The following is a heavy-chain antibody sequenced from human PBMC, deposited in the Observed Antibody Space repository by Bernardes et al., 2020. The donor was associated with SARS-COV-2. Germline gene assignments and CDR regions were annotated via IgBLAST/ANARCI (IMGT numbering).Heavy chain of an antibody. CDR2: ISAYNGNT. J-gene: IGHJ4*02. CDR3: ARELNSSGWYNYFDY. Sequence: ASVKVSCKASGYTLTSYGISWVRQAPGQGLEWMGWISAYNGNTNYAQKLQGRVTMTTDTSTSTAYMELRSLRSDDTAVYYCARELNSSGWYNYFDYWGQGTLVTVSS. V-gene: IGHV1-18*04. CDR1: GYTLTSYG. D-gene: IGHD6-19*01.